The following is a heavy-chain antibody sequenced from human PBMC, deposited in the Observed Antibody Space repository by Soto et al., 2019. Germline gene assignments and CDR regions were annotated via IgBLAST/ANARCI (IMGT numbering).Heavy chain of an antibody. D-gene: IGHD2-2*01. V-gene: IGHV3-30*18. CDR2: ISYDGSNK. Sequence: GGSLRLSCAASGFTFSSYGMHWVRQAPGKGLEWVAVISYDGSNKYYADSVKGRFTISRDNSKNTLYLQMNSLRAEDTAVYYCAKDLRYEGWPYYGMDVWGQGTTVTVSS. CDR1: GFTFSSYG. CDR3: AKDLRYEGWPYYGMDV. J-gene: IGHJ6*02.